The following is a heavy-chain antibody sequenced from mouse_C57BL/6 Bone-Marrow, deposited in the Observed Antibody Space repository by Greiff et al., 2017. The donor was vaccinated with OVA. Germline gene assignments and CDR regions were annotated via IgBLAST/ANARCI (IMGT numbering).Heavy chain of an antibody. V-gene: IGHV1-81*01. J-gene: IGHJ2*01. D-gene: IGHD2-4*01. Sequence: VKLMESGAELARPGASVKLSCKASGYTFTSYGISWVKQRTGQGLEWIGEIYPRSGNTYYNEKFKGKATLTADKSSSTAYMELRSLTSEDSAVYFCAGLYDYAGKNYWGQGTTLTVSS. CDR3: AGLYDYAGKNY. CDR1: GYTFTSYG. CDR2: IYPRSGNT.